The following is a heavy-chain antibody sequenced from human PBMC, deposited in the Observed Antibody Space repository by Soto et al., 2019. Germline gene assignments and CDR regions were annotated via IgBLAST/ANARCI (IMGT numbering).Heavy chain of an antibody. J-gene: IGHJ6*02. D-gene: IGHD6-13*01. CDR3: ASLSKQQLPKGYYYYGMDV. CDR2: IIPIFGTA. CDR1: GGTFSSYA. V-gene: IGHV1-69*13. Sequence: SVKVSCKASGGTFSSYAISWVRQAPGLGLEWMGGIIPIFGTANYAQKFQGRVTITADESTSTAYMELSSLRSEDTAVYYCASLSKQQLPKGYYYYGMDVWGQGTTVTVSS.